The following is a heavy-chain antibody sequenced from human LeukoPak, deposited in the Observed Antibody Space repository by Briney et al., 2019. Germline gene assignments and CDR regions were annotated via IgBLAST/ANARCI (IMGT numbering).Heavy chain of an antibody. CDR1: GFTFSSYW. J-gene: IGHJ4*02. CDR3: ARYCSSTSCPFDY. CDR2: IKQDGSEK. Sequence: GGSLRLSCAASGFTFSSYWMSWVRQAPGKGLEWVANIKQDGSEKYYVDSVKGRFTISRDNAKNSLYLQMNSLRAEDTAVYYCARYCSSTSCPFDYWGQGTLVTVSS. D-gene: IGHD2-2*01. V-gene: IGHV3-7*01.